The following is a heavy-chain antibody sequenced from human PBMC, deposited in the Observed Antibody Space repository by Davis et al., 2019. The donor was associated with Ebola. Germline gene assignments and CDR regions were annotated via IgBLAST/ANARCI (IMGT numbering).Heavy chain of an antibody. J-gene: IGHJ6*02. CDR1: GYTFTGYY. Sequence: AASVKVSCKASGYTFTGYYMHWVRQAPGQGLEWMGIINPSGGSTSYAQKFQGRVTMTRNTSISTAYMELSSLISEDTAVYYCARGGFMRSYDFWSGYYTAPAYGMDVWGQGTTVTVSS. CDR2: INPSGGST. V-gene: IGHV1-46*01. CDR3: ARGGFMRSYDFWSGYYTAPAYGMDV. D-gene: IGHD3-3*01.